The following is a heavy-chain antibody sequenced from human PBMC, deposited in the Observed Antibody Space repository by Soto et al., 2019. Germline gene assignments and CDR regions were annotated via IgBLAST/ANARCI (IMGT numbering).Heavy chain of an antibody. Sequence: SETLSLTCSVSGDSISNSRFYWAWIRQPPGEGLECIGSIYHTGNAYYNPSLKSRVTIFVDTSKNQFSLKLTSVTAADTALYYCARDYFDSSDYTTNWFDPWGQGTLVT. V-gene: IGHV4-39*01. J-gene: IGHJ5*02. CDR1: GDSISNSRFY. D-gene: IGHD3-22*01. CDR2: IYHTGNA. CDR3: ARDYFDSSDYTTNWFDP.